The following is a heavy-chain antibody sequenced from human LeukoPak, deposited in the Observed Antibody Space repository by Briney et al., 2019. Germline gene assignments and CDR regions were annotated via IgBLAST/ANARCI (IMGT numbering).Heavy chain of an antibody. Sequence: SETLSLTCSVSGGSISSHYWSWIRQPPGKGLEWIGYIHYSGSTNSKSSLKSRVTISVDTSQNEFSLKVTSVTAADTAVYYCASEYSGSYYYFDYWGQGTLVTVSS. CDR1: GGSISSHY. CDR2: IHYSGST. V-gene: IGHV4-59*11. D-gene: IGHD1-26*01. J-gene: IGHJ4*02. CDR3: ASEYSGSYYYFDY.